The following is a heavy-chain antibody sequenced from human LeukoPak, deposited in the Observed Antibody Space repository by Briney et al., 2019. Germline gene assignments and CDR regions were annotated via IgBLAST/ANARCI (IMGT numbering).Heavy chain of an antibody. CDR3: ARDRSSGWYFDY. D-gene: IGHD6-19*01. J-gene: IGHJ4*02. V-gene: IGHV1-69*01. CDR2: IIPIFGTA. CDR1: GGTFSSYA. Sequence: GSTVKVSCKASGGTFSSYAISWVRQAPGQGLEWMGGIIPIFGTANYAQKFQGRVTITADESTSTAYMELSSLRSEDTAVYYCARDRSSGWYFDYWGQGTLVTVSS.